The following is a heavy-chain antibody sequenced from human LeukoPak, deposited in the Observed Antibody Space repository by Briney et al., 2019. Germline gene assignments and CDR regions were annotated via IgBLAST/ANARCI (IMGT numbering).Heavy chain of an antibody. CDR1: GGSISSSNW. CDR3: AATVTPSAFDY. J-gene: IGHJ4*02. D-gene: IGHD4-17*01. CDR2: IHHSGST. V-gene: IGHV4-4*02. Sequence: PSGTLSLTCAVSGGSISSSNWWSWVSQPPGKGLEWIGEIHHSGSTNYNPSLKSRLTISVDKSKNQFSLNLSSVTAADTAVYYCAATVTPSAFDYWGQGTPVTVSS.